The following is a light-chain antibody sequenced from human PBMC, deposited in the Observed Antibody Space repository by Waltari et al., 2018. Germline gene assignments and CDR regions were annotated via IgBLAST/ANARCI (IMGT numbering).Light chain of an antibody. Sequence: DVVMTQSPLSLPVTLGQPASISCRSSQSLVSSDGNTYFKWFQQRPGQSPRRLVYKVSNRDSGVPDRFSGSGSGTDFTLRISRVEAEDGGVYYCMQGTHWPWTFGQGTKVEIK. CDR3: MQGTHWPWT. J-gene: IGKJ1*01. CDR2: KVS. V-gene: IGKV2-30*01. CDR1: QSLVSSDGNTY.